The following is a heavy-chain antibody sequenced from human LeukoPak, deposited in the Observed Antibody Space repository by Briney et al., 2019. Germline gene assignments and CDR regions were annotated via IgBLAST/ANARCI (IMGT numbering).Heavy chain of an antibody. V-gene: IGHV4-39*07. CDR1: GGSLSSYY. J-gene: IGHJ4*02. CDR3: ARDTLAYCGGDCPRPY. Sequence: SETLSLACSISGGSLSSYYWGWIRQPPGKGLEWIGSIYYSGSTYYNPSLKSRVTISVDTSKNQFSLKLSSVTAADTAVYYCARDTLAYCGGDCPRPYWGQGTLVTVSS. D-gene: IGHD2-21*02. CDR2: IYYSGST.